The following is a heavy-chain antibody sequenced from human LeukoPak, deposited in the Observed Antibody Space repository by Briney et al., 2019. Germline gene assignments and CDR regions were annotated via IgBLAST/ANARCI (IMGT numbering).Heavy chain of an antibody. V-gene: IGHV4-4*07. CDR3: AKGSSSGASYFGS. CDR2: IHSSGNT. CDR1: GDPFSSFY. Sequence: SETLSLTCTVSGDPFSSFYWTWIRQPAGRGPEWIGRIHSSGNTHFNPSLESRVTMSLDTSKNQFSLNLRSVTAADTALYYCAKGSSSGASYFGSWGQGTLVTVSS. D-gene: IGHD1-26*01. J-gene: IGHJ4*02.